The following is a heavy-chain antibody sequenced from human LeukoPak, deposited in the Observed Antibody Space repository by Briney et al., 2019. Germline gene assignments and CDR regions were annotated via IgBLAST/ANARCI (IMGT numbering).Heavy chain of an antibody. J-gene: IGHJ5*02. CDR3: ARPXXXXXXGXYGWFDP. V-gene: IGHV1-69*13. Sequence: SVKVSCKASGGTFSSYAISWVRQAPGQGLEWMGGIIPIFGTANYAQKFQGRVTITADESTSTAYMELRSLRSEDTAVYYCARPXXXXXXGXYGWFDPWGQGTLVTXSS. CDR2: IIPIFGTA. D-gene: IGHD6-19*01. CDR1: GGTFSSYA.